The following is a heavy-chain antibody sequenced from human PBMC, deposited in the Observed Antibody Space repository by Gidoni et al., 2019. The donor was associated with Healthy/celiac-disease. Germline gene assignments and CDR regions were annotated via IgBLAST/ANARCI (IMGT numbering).Heavy chain of an antibody. Sequence: QVQRQESGPGRVKPSETLSLTCTVSGGSVSSGRYDRSGIRQTPGKGLEWFGDIYYSGGTNYHPSLKRRVTISVYTSMNQFSLMLSFVTAADTAVYYCASKGNYYDSSGYWYFDLWVRGTLVPVSS. J-gene: IGHJ2*01. CDR2: IYYSGGT. D-gene: IGHD3-22*01. V-gene: IGHV4-61*01. CDR3: ASKGNYYDSSGYWYFDL. CDR1: GGSVSSGRYD.